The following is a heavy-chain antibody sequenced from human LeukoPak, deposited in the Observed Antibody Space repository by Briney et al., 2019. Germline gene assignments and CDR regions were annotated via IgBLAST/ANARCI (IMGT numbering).Heavy chain of an antibody. CDR2: SNPSGGST. D-gene: IGHD4-17*01. Sequence: GASVKVSCKASGYTFTSYYMHWVRQAPGQGLEWMGISNPSGGSTIYAQKFQGRVTMTRDTSTSTVYMELSSLRSEDTAVYYCARVQTPYGDYSRRYFDYWGQGTLVTVSS. J-gene: IGHJ4*02. V-gene: IGHV1-46*01. CDR1: GYTFTSYY. CDR3: ARVQTPYGDYSRRYFDY.